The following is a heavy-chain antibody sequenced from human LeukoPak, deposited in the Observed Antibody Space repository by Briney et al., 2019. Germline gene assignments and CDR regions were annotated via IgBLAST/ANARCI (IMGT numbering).Heavy chain of an antibody. J-gene: IGHJ4*02. CDR1: GFTFSSYS. D-gene: IGHD3-10*01. Sequence: GGSLRLSCAASGFTFSSYSMNWVRQAPGRGLEWVSSISSSSSYMYYADSVKGRFTISRDNAKNSLYLQMNSLRAEDTAVYYCANSGYGSGRTDYWGQGTLVTVSS. CDR3: ANSGYGSGRTDY. V-gene: IGHV3-21*01. CDR2: ISSSSSYM.